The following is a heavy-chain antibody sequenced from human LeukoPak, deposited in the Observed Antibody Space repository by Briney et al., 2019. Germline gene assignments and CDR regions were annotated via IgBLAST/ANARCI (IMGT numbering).Heavy chain of an antibody. CDR2: IKQDGSEK. J-gene: IGHJ4*02. CDR3: ATPTMRGPSYGYVRLLN. V-gene: IGHV3-7*01. D-gene: IGHD5-18*01. CDR1: GLTFSSYW. Sequence: GGSLRLSCAASGLTFSSYWMSWVRQAPGKGLEWVANIKQDGSEKYYVDSVKGRFTISRDNAKNSLYLQMNSLRAEDTAVYYCATPTMRGPSYGYVRLLNWGQGSLVTVSS.